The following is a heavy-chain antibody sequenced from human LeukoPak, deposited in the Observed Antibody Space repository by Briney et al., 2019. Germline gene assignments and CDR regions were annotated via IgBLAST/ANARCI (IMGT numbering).Heavy chain of an antibody. CDR2: IRSKANSYAT. Sequence: GGSLRLSCAASGFIFSGSTIHWVRQASGKGLEWVGRIRSKANSYATAYAASVKGRFTVSRDDSKNTAYLQMNSMKTEDTAVYYCTNLMSYSGFIDIWGQGTMVTVPS. D-gene: IGHD1-26*01. V-gene: IGHV3-73*01. CDR1: GFIFSGST. J-gene: IGHJ3*02. CDR3: TNLMSYSGFIDI.